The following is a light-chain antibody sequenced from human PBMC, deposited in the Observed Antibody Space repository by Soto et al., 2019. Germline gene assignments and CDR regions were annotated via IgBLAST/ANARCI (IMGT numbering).Light chain of an antibody. V-gene: IGKV3-11*01. J-gene: IGKJ4*01. CDR1: QSIGNY. CDR2: DAS. CDR3: QQRSDWLT. Sequence: EIVLTQSPATLSSSPGERATLACRASQSIGNYLAWYQQKPGQAPRLLIFDASNRASGIPTRFSGSGSGTDFTLTINGLEPEDFAGYYCQQRSDWLTFGGGTKMEIK.